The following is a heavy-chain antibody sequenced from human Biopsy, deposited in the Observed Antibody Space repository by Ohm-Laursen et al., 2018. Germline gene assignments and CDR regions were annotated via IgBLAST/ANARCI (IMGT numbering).Heavy chain of an antibody. J-gene: IGHJ6*01. D-gene: IGHD2-2*01. CDR1: GGTFSNYA. V-gene: IGHV1-69*06. CDR3: ASSSYCGRTTCYQNYGMDV. CDR2: IIPVSDTA. Sequence: SVKVSCKASGGTFSNYAISWVRQAPGQGLEWLGGIIPVSDTANYAQKFQGRVTITADKPTSTAYMELSSLRSEDTALYYCASSSYCGRTTCYQNYGMDVWGQGTTVAVSS.